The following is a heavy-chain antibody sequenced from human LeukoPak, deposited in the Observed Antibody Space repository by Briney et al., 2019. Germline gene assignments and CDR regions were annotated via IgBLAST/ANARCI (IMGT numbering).Heavy chain of an antibody. V-gene: IGHV1-8*03. Sequence: ASVKVSCKASGGTFSSYAISWVRQAPGQGLEWMGWMNPNSGNTGYAQKFQGRVTITRNTSISTAYMELSSLRSEDTAVYYCARRYRGTYYYDSSGYYRDAFDIWGQGTMVTVSS. D-gene: IGHD3-22*01. CDR1: GGTFSSYA. CDR3: ARRYRGTYYYDSSGYYRDAFDI. J-gene: IGHJ3*02. CDR2: MNPNSGNT.